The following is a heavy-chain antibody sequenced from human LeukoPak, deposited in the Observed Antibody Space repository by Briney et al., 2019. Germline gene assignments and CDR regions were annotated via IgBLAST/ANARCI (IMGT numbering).Heavy chain of an antibody. CDR1: GFTFSSYW. CDR3: AISTGTTDAFDI. Sequence: GGSLRLSCAASGFTFSSYWMHWVRQAPGKGLVWVSRINSDGSSTSYADSVKGRFTISRDNAKNTLYLQMNSLRAEDTAVYYCAISTGTTDAFDIWGQGTMVTVSS. D-gene: IGHD1-1*01. CDR2: INSDGSST. V-gene: IGHV3-74*01. J-gene: IGHJ3*02.